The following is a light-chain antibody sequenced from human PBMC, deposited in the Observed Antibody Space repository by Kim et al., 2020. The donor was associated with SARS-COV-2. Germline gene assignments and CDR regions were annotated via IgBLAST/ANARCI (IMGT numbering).Light chain of an antibody. CDR3: QVWDSSSDHRVV. CDR1: SIGRKS. CDR2: YDS. V-gene: IGLV3-21*04. J-gene: IGLJ2*01. Sequence: PEKTARIPCGGNSIGRKSVHWYQEKPGQAPLLVISYDSDRPSGIPERFSGSNSGNTATLTISRVEAGDEADYYCQVWDSSSDHRVVFGGGTQLTVL.